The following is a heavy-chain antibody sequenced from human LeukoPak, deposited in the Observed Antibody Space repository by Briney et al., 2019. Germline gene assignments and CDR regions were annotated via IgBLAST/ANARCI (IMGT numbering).Heavy chain of an antibody. CDR2: VRSKAYGGTT. J-gene: IGHJ4*02. V-gene: IGHV3-49*04. Sequence: GRSLRLSCTASGFTFGDYAMSWVRQAPGKGLEWVGFVRSKAYGGTTDYAASVKGRFTVSRDDSKSIAYLQMNSLKTDDTAVYYCTRDCSGASCYEEMDYWGQGTLVTVSS. D-gene: IGHD2-15*01. CDR3: TRDCSGASCYEEMDY. CDR1: GFTFGDYA.